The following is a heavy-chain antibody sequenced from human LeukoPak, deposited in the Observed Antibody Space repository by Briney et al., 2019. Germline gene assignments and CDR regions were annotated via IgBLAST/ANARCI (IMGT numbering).Heavy chain of an antibody. Sequence: GGSLRLSCVASGFTFSSSAMSWVRQAPGKGLEWVSRISGSGGTTNYADSVKGRFTISRDSSKNTLYLQMNSLRPEDTAVYYCAILSGDIIATSGAWGQRTLVTVSS. D-gene: IGHD5-12*01. CDR1: GFTFSSSA. CDR3: AILSGDIIATSGA. CDR2: ISGSGGTT. V-gene: IGHV3-23*01. J-gene: IGHJ5*02.